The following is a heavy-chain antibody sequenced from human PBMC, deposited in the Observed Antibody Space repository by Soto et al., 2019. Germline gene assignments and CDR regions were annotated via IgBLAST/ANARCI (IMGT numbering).Heavy chain of an antibody. D-gene: IGHD7-27*01. J-gene: IGHJ4*02. Sequence: EVQLVESGGGLVQPGGSLRLSCAASGFTFSNYWMSWVRQAPGKGPEWVANIRQDGGEKYCVDSVKGRFTISRDNVKNSLYLQMDNLRAEDTAVYYCARGKVTGASLFDYWGPGSLVTVSS. CDR1: GFTFSNYW. CDR3: ARGKVTGASLFDY. V-gene: IGHV3-7*03. CDR2: IRQDGGEK.